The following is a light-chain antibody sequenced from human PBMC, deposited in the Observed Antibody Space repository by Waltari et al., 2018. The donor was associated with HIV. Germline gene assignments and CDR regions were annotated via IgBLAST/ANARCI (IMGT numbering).Light chain of an antibody. Sequence: QSALTQPASVSGSPGQSITIPCTGTSRDVGGYNYVPWYQQHPGKAPNLMIYDINKRPSGVSNRFSGSKSGNTASLTISGVQAEDEADYYCCSHAGTTTLVFGGGTKLTVL. V-gene: IGLV2-23*02. CDR3: CSHAGTTTLV. J-gene: IGLJ2*01. CDR1: SRDVGGYNY. CDR2: DIN.